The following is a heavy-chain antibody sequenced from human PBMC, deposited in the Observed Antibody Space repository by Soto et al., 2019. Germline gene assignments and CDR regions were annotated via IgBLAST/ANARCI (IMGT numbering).Heavy chain of an antibody. CDR1: GFTFSSYA. V-gene: IGHV3-30-3*01. D-gene: IGHD3-10*01. CDR2: ISYDGSNK. J-gene: IGHJ6*01. Sequence: QVQLVESGGGVVQPGRSLRLSCAASGFTFSSYAMHWVRQAPGKGLEWVAVISYDGSNKYYADSVKGRFTISRDNSKNTLYLQMNSLRAEDTAVYYCARSLGTALLWFGELPYGRDVWGQGTTVTVSS. CDR3: ARSLGTALLWFGELPYGRDV.